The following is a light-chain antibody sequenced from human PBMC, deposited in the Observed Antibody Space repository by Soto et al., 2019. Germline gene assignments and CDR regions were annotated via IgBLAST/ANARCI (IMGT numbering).Light chain of an antibody. V-gene: IGKV3-20*01. CDR1: QSVSSN. CDR3: QQYGSSPLIS. Sequence: EILMTQSPATLSVSPGERATLSCRASQSVSSNLAWYQQKPGQAPRLLIYGASTRATGIPDRFSGSGSGRDFTLTISGLEPEDFAVYYCQQYGSSPLISFGQGTRLEIK. CDR2: GAS. J-gene: IGKJ5*01.